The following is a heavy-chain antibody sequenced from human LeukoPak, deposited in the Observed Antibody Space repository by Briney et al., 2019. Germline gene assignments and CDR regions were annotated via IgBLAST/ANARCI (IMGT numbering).Heavy chain of an antibody. Sequence: PSETLSLTCTVSGGSISGYYWSWIRQPPGKGLEWIGYIYYSGSTKYYPSLKSRVTISVDASKNQSSLRLSSLTAADTAVYYCARGALDTKTRFDYWGQGTLVTVSS. D-gene: IGHD5-18*01. J-gene: IGHJ4*02. V-gene: IGHV4-59*01. CDR3: ARGALDTKTRFDY. CDR2: IYYSGST. CDR1: GGSISGYY.